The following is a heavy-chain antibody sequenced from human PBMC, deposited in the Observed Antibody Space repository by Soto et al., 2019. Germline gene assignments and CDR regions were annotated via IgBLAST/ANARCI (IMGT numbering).Heavy chain of an antibody. CDR2: IYYSGST. CDR3: ARGTPGIAAAGTFAVARTFDY. CDR1: GGSISSGGYY. D-gene: IGHD6-13*01. J-gene: IGHJ4*02. V-gene: IGHV4-31*03. Sequence: SETLSLTCTVSGGSISSGGYYWSWIRQHPGKGLEWIGYIYYSGSTYYNPSLKSRVTISVDTSKNQFSLKLSSVTTADTAVYYCARGTPGIAAAGTFAVARTFDYWGQGTLLTVSS.